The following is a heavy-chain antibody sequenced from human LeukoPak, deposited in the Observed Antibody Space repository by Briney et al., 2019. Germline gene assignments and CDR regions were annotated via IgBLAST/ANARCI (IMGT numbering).Heavy chain of an antibody. V-gene: IGHV4-39*01. CDR2: LYHSGSN. J-gene: IGHJ4*02. Sequence: SKTLSLTCTVSGDSISTPGYYWGWIPQPPGKGLEWVGSLYHSGSNYYKPSLKRRATISVDKSKNQCSLKLRSVTAADTAVYYCARHALATVTDPSFDYWGQGTLVSVSS. CDR3: ARHALATVTDPSFDY. CDR1: GDSISTPGYY. D-gene: IGHD2-21*02.